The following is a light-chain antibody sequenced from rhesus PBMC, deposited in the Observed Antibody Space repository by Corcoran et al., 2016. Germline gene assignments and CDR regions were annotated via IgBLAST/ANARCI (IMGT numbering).Light chain of an antibody. J-gene: IGKJ4*01. CDR3: QHYYNNPLT. CDR1: QNIYSN. Sequence: DIQMTQSPSALSASVGDRVTISCRASQNIYSNLAWYQQKPGKAPKLLIYSASTLQTGIPPRFSGSGSGTDFTLNISRLQPVASAAYYCQHYYNNPLTFGGGTKVEIK. CDR2: SAS. V-gene: IGKV1S12*01.